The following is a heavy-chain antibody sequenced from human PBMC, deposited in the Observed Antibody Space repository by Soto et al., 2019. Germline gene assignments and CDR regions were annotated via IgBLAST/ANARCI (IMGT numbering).Heavy chain of an antibody. J-gene: IGHJ4*02. D-gene: IGHD3-10*01. CDR3: ARSVGGSNVNFDY. CDR1: GYTFTSYD. Sequence: QVQLVQSGAEVRTPGASVKVSCKASGYTFTSYDINWVPQATGQGPEWMGWMNPDSGNTGYVQKFQGRVTMTRNTAISTAYMELSRLRSEDTAVYYCARSVGGSNVNFDYWGQGTLVTVSS. V-gene: IGHV1-8*01. CDR2: MNPDSGNT.